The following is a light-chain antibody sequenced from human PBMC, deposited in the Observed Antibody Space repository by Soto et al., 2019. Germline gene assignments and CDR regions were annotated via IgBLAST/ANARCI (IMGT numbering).Light chain of an antibody. CDR2: DVS. J-gene: IGLJ1*01. CDR3: CSHAGSYSYV. Sequence: QSALTQPRSVSGSPGQSVTISCTGTSSDVGGYNYVSWYQEQPGKAPKLMIYDVSKRPSGVPDRFSGSKSGNTASLTISGLQAEDEADYYCCSHAGSYSYVFGTGTKLTVL. V-gene: IGLV2-11*01. CDR1: SSDVGGYNY.